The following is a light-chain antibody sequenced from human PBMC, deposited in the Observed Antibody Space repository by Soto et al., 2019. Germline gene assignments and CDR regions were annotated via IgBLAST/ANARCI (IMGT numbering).Light chain of an antibody. Sequence: QAVVTQEPSFSVSPGGTVTLTCGLSSGSDSTSYYPSWYQQTPGQAPRTLIYNTYTRSSGVPDRFSASILGDKAALTITGAQADDESDYYCVLYMGSGISVFGGGTNLTVL. V-gene: IGLV8-61*01. CDR2: NTY. J-gene: IGLJ2*01. CDR3: VLYMGSGISV. CDR1: SGSDSTSYY.